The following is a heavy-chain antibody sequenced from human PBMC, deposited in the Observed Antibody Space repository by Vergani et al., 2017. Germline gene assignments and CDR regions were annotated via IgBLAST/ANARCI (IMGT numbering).Heavy chain of an antibody. V-gene: IGHV3-30-3*01. CDR2: ISYDGSNK. Sequence: QVQLVESGGGVVQPGRSLRLSCAASGFTFSSYAMHWVRQAPGKGLEWVAVISYDGSNKYYADSVKGRFTISRDNSKNTLYLQMNSLRAEDTAVYYCARGGYGDYQDAFDFWGQGTMVTVSS. D-gene: IGHD4-17*01. J-gene: IGHJ3*01. CDR3: ARGGYGDYQDAFDF. CDR1: GFTFSSYA.